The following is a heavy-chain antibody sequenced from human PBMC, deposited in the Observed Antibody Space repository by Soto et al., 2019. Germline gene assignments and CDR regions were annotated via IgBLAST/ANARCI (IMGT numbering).Heavy chain of an antibody. CDR1: GGSFSGYY. CDR3: ARGRGKVWFDP. Sequence: QVQLQQWGAGLLKPSETLSLTCAVYGGSFSGYYWSWIRQHPGKGLEWVGEINHSGSTNYNPSLKRRVTISVDTSKNQFSLKLSSVTAADTAVYYCARGRGKVWFDPWCQGTLVTVSS. J-gene: IGHJ5*02. V-gene: IGHV4-34*01. CDR2: INHSGST.